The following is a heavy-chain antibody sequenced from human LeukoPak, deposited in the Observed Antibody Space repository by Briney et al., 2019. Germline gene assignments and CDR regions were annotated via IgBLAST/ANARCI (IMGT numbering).Heavy chain of an antibody. CDR1: GVSISSYY. D-gene: IGHD2-15*01. V-gene: IGHV4-59*08. Sequence: SETLSLTCTVSGVSISSYYWSWIRQPPGKGLEWIGYIYYSGSTYYNPSLKSRVTISVDTSKNQFSLKLSSVTAADTAVYYCARTHCSGGSCYHDAFDIWGQGTMVTVSS. CDR3: ARTHCSGGSCYHDAFDI. CDR2: IYYSGST. J-gene: IGHJ3*02.